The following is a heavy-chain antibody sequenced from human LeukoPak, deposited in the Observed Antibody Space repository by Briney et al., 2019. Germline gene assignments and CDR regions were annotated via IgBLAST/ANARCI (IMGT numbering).Heavy chain of an antibody. D-gene: IGHD2-21*01. CDR2: ISSSSSTI. Sequence: PGGSLRLSCAASGFSFSSYSMNWVRQAPGKGLEWVSYISSSSSTIYYADSVKGRFTISRDNAKNSLYLQMNSLRAEDTAVYYCTQDRQLFPFDYWGQGTVVTVSS. CDR1: GFSFSSYS. J-gene: IGHJ4*02. V-gene: IGHV3-48*04. CDR3: TQDRQLFPFDY.